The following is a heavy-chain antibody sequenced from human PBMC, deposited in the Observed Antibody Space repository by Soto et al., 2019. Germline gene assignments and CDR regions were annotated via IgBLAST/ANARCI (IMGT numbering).Heavy chain of an antibody. V-gene: IGHV3-23*01. J-gene: IGHJ4*02. CDR3: EKGGYPNLYGYFAF. CDR2: ISGGGDST. CDR1: GFTFRSYV. D-gene: IGHD2-15*01. Sequence: EVQLLESGGGLVQPGGSLRLSCAASGFTFRSYVMTWVRQAPGMGLEWVSLISGGGDSTYYADSVKGRFTISRDNSKNTVYIRMNSLRAEDTAAYYCEKGGYPNLYGYFAFWGQGALVTVSS.